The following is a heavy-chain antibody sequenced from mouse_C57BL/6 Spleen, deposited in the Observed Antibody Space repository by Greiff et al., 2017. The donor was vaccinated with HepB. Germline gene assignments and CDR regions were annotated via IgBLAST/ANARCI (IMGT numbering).Heavy chain of an antibody. CDR1: GFTFSDYY. V-gene: IGHV5-16*01. J-gene: IGHJ2*01. CDR2: INYDGSST. D-gene: IGHD2-4*01. Sequence: EVQRVESEGGLVQPGSSMKLSCTASGFTFSDYYMAWVRQVPEKGLEWVANINYDGSSTYYLDSLKSRFIISRDNAKNILYLQMSSLKSEDTATYYCARDYDFLFDYWGQGTTLTVSS. CDR3: ARDYDFLFDY.